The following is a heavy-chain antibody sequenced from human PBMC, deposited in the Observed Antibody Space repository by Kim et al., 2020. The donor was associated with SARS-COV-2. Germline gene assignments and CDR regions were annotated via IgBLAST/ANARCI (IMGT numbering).Heavy chain of an antibody. CDR2: ISAYNGNT. Sequence: ASVKVSCKASGYTFTSYGISWVRQAPGQGLEWMGWISAYNGNTNYAQKLQGRVTMTTDTSTSTAYMELRSLRSDDTAVYYCARDLGVYDYVWGSYRLRISNFDYWGQGTLVTVSS. J-gene: IGHJ4*02. D-gene: IGHD3-16*02. V-gene: IGHV1-18*01. CDR3: ARDLGVYDYVWGSYRLRISNFDY. CDR1: GYTFTSYG.